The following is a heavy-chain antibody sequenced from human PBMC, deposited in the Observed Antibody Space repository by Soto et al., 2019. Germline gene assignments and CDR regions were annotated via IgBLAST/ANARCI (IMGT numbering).Heavy chain of an antibody. V-gene: IGHV1-18*01. Sequence: ASVKVSCKASGYTFTNYGISWVRQAPGQGLEWMGWINTYNGNTNHAQKLQGRVTMTTDTSTSTAYMELRSLRSDDTAVYYCASSRYCISTSCHPSSFGYYYYGMDVWGQGTTVTVSS. CDR3: ASSRYCISTSCHPSSFGYYYYGMDV. CDR2: INTYNGNT. J-gene: IGHJ6*02. D-gene: IGHD2-2*01. CDR1: GYTFTNYG.